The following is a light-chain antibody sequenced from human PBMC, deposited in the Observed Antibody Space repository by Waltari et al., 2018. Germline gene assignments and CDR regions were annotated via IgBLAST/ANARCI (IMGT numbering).Light chain of an antibody. CDR1: RPTIRAGYA. V-gene: IGLV1-40*01. CDR2: GNS. J-gene: IGLJ1*01. Sequence: QSVLTQPPSVSGAPRQRVTIPCTGRRPTIRAGYAVPWSQPLPGTAPKLLIYGNSNRXXXXXXXXXXXXXXTSASLAXXGLQAXDEADYYCQXXXSSLSGRYVFGTGTKVTVL. CDR3: QXXXSSLSGRYV.